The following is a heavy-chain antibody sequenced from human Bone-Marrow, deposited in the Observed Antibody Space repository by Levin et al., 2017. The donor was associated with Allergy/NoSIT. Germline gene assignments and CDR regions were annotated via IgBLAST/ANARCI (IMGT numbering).Heavy chain of an antibody. Sequence: SQTLSLTCTVSCDSVWGWIRQPPGKRLEWIGSIYYGETTFYNPSLKSRVTISVDTSKKMLSLKMISLTAADTALYFCVRPRNHGFDIWGQGTMVTVSS. CDR2: IYYGETT. CDR1: CDSV. D-gene: IGHD1-14*01. CDR3: VRPRNHGFDI. J-gene: IGHJ3*02. V-gene: IGHV4-39*01.